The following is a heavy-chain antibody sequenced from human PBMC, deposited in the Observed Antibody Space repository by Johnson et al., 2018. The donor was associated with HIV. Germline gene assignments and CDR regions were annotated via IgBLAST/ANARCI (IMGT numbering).Heavy chain of an antibody. CDR3: AREDQNWNYDHAFDI. CDR2: ISYDGSNK. Sequence: QMQLVESGGGVVQPGGSLRLSCAASGFTFSNAWMSWVRQGPGKGLEWVAVISYDGSNKYYADSVKGRFTISRDNSKNTLYLQMNSLRAEDTAVYYCAREDQNWNYDHAFDIWGQGTMVSVSS. CDR1: GFTFSNAW. J-gene: IGHJ3*02. D-gene: IGHD1-7*01. V-gene: IGHV3-30*03.